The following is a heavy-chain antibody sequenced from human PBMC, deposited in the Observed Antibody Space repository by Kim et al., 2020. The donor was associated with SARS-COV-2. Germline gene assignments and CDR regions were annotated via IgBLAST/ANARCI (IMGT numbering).Heavy chain of an antibody. CDR3: ARDEEGVATTNNWFDP. D-gene: IGHD5-12*01. J-gene: IGHJ5*02. Sequence: SVKSRITINPDTSKNQFSLQLNSVTPEDTAVYYCARDEEGVATTNNWFDPWGQGTLVTVSS. V-gene: IGHV6-1*01.